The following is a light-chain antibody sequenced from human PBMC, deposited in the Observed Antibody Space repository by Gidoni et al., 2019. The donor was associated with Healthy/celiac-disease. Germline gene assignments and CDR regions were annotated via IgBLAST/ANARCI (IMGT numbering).Light chain of an antibody. J-gene: IGKJ1*01. V-gene: IGKV1-5*03. CDR2: TAS. CDR3: QQYNSYPWT. Sequence: DSQMTQSPSTLSASVGDRVTITCRASQSISSWLAWYQQKPGKAPKLLIYTASSLESGVPSRFNGSGSGTEFTLTISSLQPDDFATYYCQQYNSYPWTFXQXTKVEIK. CDR1: QSISSW.